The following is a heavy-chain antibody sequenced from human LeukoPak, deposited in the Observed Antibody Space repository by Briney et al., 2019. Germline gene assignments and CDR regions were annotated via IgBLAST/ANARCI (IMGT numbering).Heavy chain of an antibody. J-gene: IGHJ4*02. CDR3: AKDNHYYDSSRLDY. V-gene: IGHV3-23*01. CDR1: GFSFSTVP. CDR2: ISGSGGST. D-gene: IGHD3-22*01. Sequence: GGSLRLSCEASGFSFSTVPMSWVRQAPGKGLEWVSAISGSGGSTYYADSVKGRFTISRDNSKNTLYLQMNSLRAEDTAVYYCAKDNHYYDSSRLDYWGQGTLVTVSS.